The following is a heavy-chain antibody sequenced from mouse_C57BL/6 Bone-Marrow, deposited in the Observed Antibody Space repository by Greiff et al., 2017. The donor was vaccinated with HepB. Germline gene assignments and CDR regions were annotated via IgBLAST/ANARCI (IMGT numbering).Heavy chain of an antibody. V-gene: IGHV1-61*01. CDR3: ARRGVRCYFGY. Sequence: QVHVKQSGAELVRPGSSVKLSCKASGYTFTSYWMDWVKQRPGQGLEWIGNIYPSDSETHYNQKFKDKATLTVDKSSSTAYMQLSSLTSEDSAVYYCARRGVRCYFGYWGQGTTLTVSS. D-gene: IGHD1-1*01. CDR1: GYTFTSYW. CDR2: IYPSDSET. J-gene: IGHJ2*01.